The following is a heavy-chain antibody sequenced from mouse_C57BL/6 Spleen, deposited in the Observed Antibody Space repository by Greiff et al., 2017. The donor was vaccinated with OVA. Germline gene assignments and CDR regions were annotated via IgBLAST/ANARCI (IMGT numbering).Heavy chain of an antibody. D-gene: IGHD1-1*01. CDR1: GFTFSDYY. CDR2: INYDGSST. CDR3: ARAPYYYGSSYYFDY. V-gene: IGHV5-16*01. J-gene: IGHJ2*01. Sequence: EVQLVESEGGLVQPGSSMKLSCTASGFTFSDYYMAWVRQVPEKGLEWVANINYDGSSTYYLDSLKSRFIISRDNAKNILYLQMSSLKSEDTATYYCARAPYYYGSSYYFDYWGQGTTLTVSS.